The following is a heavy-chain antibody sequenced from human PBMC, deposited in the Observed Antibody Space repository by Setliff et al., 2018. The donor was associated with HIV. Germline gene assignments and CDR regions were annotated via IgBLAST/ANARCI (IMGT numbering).Heavy chain of an antibody. CDR3: ARGAIAAAGDFDY. J-gene: IGHJ4*02. Sequence: ETLSLTCAVYGGSFSGYFWSWIRQPAGKGLEWIGHIYTSGTTDYNPSLKSRVTISVDTSKNQFSLKLSSVTAADTAVYYCARGAIAAAGDFDYWGQGTLVTVSS. V-gene: IGHV4-59*10. CDR1: GGSFSGYF. CDR2: IYTSGTT. D-gene: IGHD6-13*01.